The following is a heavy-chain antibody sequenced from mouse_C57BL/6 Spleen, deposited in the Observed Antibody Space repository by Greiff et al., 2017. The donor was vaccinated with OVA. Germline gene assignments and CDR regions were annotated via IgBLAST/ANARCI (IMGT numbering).Heavy chain of an antibody. CDR1: GYAFSSSW. Sequence: VKLQQSGPELVKPGASVKISCKASGYAFSSSWMNWVKQRPGKGLEWIGRIYPGDGDTNYNGKFKGKATLTADKSSSTAYMQLSSLTSEDSAVYFCARWAYGSVDYWGQGTTLTVSS. CDR3: ARWAYGSVDY. J-gene: IGHJ2*01. CDR2: IYPGDGDT. V-gene: IGHV1-82*01. D-gene: IGHD1-1*01.